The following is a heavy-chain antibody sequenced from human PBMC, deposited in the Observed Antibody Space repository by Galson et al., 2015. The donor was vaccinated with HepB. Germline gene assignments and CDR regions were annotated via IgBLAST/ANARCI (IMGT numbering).Heavy chain of an antibody. CDR1: GNTFTSYA. CDR3: ASHIPSGSGSYYPPPIDY. CDR2: INAGNGNT. V-gene: IGHV1-3*01. Sequence: SVKVSCKASGNTFTSYAMHWVRQAPGQRLEWMGWINAGNGNTKYSQKFQGRVTITRDTSASTAYMELSSLRSEDTAVYYCASHIPSGSGSYYPPPIDYWGQGTLVTVSS. J-gene: IGHJ4*02. D-gene: IGHD3-10*01.